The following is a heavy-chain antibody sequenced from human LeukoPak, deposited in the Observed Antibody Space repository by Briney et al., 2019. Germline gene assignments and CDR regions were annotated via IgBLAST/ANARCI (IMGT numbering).Heavy chain of an antibody. CDR1: GYTLTELS. J-gene: IGHJ4*02. D-gene: IGHD6-19*01. CDR3: ATGGQGGGWYTN. Sequence: ASVKVSGKVSGYTLTELSMHWVRQAPGKGLEWMGGFDPEDGETIYAQKFQGRVTMTEDTSTDTAYMELSSLRSEDTAVYYCATGGQGGGWYTNWGQGTLVTVSS. CDR2: FDPEDGET. V-gene: IGHV1-24*01.